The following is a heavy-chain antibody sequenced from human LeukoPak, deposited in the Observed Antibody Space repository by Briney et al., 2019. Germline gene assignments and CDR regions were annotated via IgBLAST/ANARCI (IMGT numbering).Heavy chain of an antibody. D-gene: IGHD6-13*01. V-gene: IGHV3-23*01. CDR2: ITDIGGNT. J-gene: IGHJ4*02. Sequence: GGSLRLSCVASRFTFSSYNMNWVRQAPGKGLEWVSGITDIGGNTYYADSVKGRFTISRDNPRNTLYLQMNSLRADDTALYYCAKKKTNTWYAFDYWGQGALVTVSS. CDR3: AKKKTNTWYAFDY. CDR1: RFTFSSYN.